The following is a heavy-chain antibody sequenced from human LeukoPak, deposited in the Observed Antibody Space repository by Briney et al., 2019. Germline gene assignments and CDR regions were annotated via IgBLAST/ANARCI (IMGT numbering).Heavy chain of an antibody. CDR1: GFTFSNYA. CDR2: ISRSGDST. CDR3: ADSNYWYPVDY. V-gene: IGHV3-23*01. D-gene: IGHD4-11*01. J-gene: IGHJ4*02. Sequence: GGSLRLSCAASGFTFSNYAMRWVRQAPGKGLEWVSSISRSGDSTYYADSVKGRFTISRGNSKNTLYLQMNSLRAEDTALYYCADSNYWYPVDYWGQGTLVTVSS.